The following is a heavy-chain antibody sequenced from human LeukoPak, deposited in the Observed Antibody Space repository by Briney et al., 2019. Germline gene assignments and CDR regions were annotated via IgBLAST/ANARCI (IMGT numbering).Heavy chain of an antibody. CDR1: GGSISAYY. D-gene: IGHD2/OR15-2a*01. V-gene: IGHV4-59*12. J-gene: IGHJ2*01. Sequence: PSETLSLTCTVSGGSISAYYWSWIRQPPGKGLEWIGYIYYSGSTNYNPSLKSRVTISVDASRNQFSLKLSSVTAADTAVYYCAKNFDLWGRGTLVTVSS. CDR3: AKNFDL. CDR2: IYYSGST.